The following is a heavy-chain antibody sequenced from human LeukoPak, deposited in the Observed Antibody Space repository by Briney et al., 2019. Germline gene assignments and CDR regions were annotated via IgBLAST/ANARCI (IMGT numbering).Heavy chain of an antibody. CDR1: GFTFSDYN. CDR3: ARVLRYCSGGNCYSGGLGYMDV. D-gene: IGHD2-15*01. Sequence: GGSLRLSCAASGFTFSDYNMRWIRQTPGKGLEWVSSISRSGSTKYYADSVKGRFTISRDNAKNSLFLQMNSLRAEDTAVYYCARVLRYCSGGNCYSGGLGYMDVWGKGTTVTISS. V-gene: IGHV3-11*01. J-gene: IGHJ6*03. CDR2: ISRSGSTK.